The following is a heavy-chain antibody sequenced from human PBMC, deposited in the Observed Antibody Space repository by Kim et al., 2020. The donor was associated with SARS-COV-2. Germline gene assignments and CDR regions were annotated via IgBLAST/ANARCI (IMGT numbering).Heavy chain of an antibody. CDR2: ISYDGSNK. CDR1: GFTFSSYA. J-gene: IGHJ1*01. Sequence: GGSLRLSCAASGFTFSSYAMHWVRQAPGKGLEWVAVISYDGSNKYYADSVKGRFTISRDNSKNTLYLQMNSLRAEDTAVYYCARGRIFLWVQGTLVTVSS. CDR3: ARGRIFL. V-gene: IGHV3-30-3*01. D-gene: IGHD3-10*01.